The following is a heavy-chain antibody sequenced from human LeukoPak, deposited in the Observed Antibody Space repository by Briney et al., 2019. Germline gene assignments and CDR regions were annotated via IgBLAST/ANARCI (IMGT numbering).Heavy chain of an antibody. Sequence: SETLSLTCTVSGGSISSYYWSSIRQPPGKGLEWIGYIYYSGSTNYNPSLKSRVTISVDTSKNQFSLKLSSVTAADTAVYYCARDSPMITFGGVIVDAFDIWGQGTMVTVSS. CDR2: IYYSGST. CDR3: ARDSPMITFGGVIVDAFDI. D-gene: IGHD3-16*02. J-gene: IGHJ3*02. V-gene: IGHV4-59*01. CDR1: GGSISSYY.